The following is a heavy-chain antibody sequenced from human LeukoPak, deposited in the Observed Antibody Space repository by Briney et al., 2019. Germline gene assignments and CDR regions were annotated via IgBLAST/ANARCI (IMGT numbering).Heavy chain of an antibody. J-gene: IGHJ4*02. V-gene: IGHV4-31*03. CDR2: MYYSGRT. CDR1: GDSISSGGYY. D-gene: IGHD3-16*01. CDR3: ARGGSR. Sequence: PSETLPLTCTVSGDSISSGGYYWTWIRQRPGKGLEWIGYMYYSGRTYYNPALKSRVIISIDTSKNQFSLNVSSVTAADTAVYYCARGGSRWGQGTLVSVSS.